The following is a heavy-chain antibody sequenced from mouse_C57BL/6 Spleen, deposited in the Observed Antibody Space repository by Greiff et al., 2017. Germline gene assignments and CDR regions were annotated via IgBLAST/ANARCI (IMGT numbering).Heavy chain of an antibody. CDR2: INSDGGST. V-gene: IGHV5-2*01. J-gene: IGHJ1*03. D-gene: IGHD1-1*01. CDR1: EYEFPSHD. CDR3: ARQARYYGSSEWYFDV. Sequence: DVKLVESGGGLVQPGESLKLSCESNEYEFPSHDMSWVRKTPEKRLELVAAINSDGGSTYYPDTMERRFIISRDNTKKTLYLQMSSLRSEDTALYYCARQARYYGSSEWYFDVWGTGTTVTVSS.